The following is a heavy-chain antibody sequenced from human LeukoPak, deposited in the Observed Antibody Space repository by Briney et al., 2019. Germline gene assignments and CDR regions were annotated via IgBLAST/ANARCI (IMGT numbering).Heavy chain of an antibody. CDR2: ISGSGNYV. J-gene: IGHJ4*02. D-gene: IGHD1-7*01. CDR1: GFTFSSYS. V-gene: IGHV3-21*01. CDR3: AKDGTGLLDY. Sequence: GGSLRLSCAASGFTFSSYSMNWVRQAPGKGLEWVSSISGSGNYVHYADSLKGRFTISRDNSKNTLYLQMNSLRAEDTAVYYCAKDGTGLLDYWGQGTLVTVSS.